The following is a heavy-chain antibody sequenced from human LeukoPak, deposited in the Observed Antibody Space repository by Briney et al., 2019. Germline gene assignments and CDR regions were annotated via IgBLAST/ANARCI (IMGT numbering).Heavy chain of an antibody. CDR2: INYSGRT. Sequence: SEALSLTCSVSGYSIRSGYQWGWIRQAPGKGLEWIGSINYSGRTYDNPSLKSRVTISIDTSKNQIFLKLRSTTAADTAHYYCARAEINDYNRYWGQGILVIVSS. D-gene: IGHD4-11*01. CDR3: ARAEINDYNRY. V-gene: IGHV4-38-2*01. J-gene: IGHJ4*02. CDR1: GYSIRSGYQ.